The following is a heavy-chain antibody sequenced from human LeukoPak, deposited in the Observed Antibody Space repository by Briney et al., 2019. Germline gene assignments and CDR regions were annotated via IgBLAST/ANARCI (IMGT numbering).Heavy chain of an antibody. V-gene: IGHV1-24*01. D-gene: IGHD2-15*01. CDR1: GYTLTELS. CDR2: FDPEDGEA. J-gene: IGHJ1*01. Sequence: ASLKVSCKVSGYTLTELSMHWVRQAPGKGLEWMGGFDPEDGEAIYTQNLQGRVTMTEDTSADTAYMELSSLRSEDTALYYCATSVVVAATYFQHWGQGTLVTVSS. CDR3: ATSVVVAATYFQH.